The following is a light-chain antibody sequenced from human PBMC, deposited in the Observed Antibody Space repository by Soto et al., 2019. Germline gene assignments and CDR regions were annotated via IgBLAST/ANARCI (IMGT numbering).Light chain of an antibody. CDR3: SSYGGSNNVV. J-gene: IGLJ2*01. Sequence: QSALTQPPSASGSPGQSVTISCTGTSSDVGGYNYVSWYQHHPGKAPKLMIYEVNKRPSGVPDRFTGSKSGNTASLTVSGLQAEDEADYYCSSYGGSNNVVFGGGTQLTVL. CDR1: SSDVGGYNY. V-gene: IGLV2-8*01. CDR2: EVN.